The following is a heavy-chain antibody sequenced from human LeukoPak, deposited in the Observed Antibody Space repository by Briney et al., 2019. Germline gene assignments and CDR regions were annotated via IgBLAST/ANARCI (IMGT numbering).Heavy chain of an antibody. Sequence: GGSLRLSCAASGFTFSSYAMHWVRLAPGKGLEWVAVISHDGSNKYYADSVKGRFTISRDNSKNTLYLQMNSLRAEDTAVYYCARDLSLNYDILTAYGMDVWGQGTTVTVSS. D-gene: IGHD3-9*01. CDR3: ARDLSLNYDILTAYGMDV. V-gene: IGHV3-30-3*01. J-gene: IGHJ6*02. CDR1: GFTFSSYA. CDR2: ISHDGSNK.